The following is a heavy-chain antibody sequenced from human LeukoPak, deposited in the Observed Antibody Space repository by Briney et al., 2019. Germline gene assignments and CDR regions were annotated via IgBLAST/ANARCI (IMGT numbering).Heavy chain of an antibody. V-gene: IGHV3-66*02. CDR1: GFTVSSNY. Sequence: PGGSLRLSCAASGFTVSSNYMSWVRQAPGKGLEWVSVTYSGGSTYYADSVKGRFTISRDNSKNTLYLQMNSLRAEDTAVYYCAREGKPSSYYYGMDVWGQGTTVTVSS. CDR2: TYSGGST. CDR3: AREGKPSSYYYGMDV. J-gene: IGHJ6*02.